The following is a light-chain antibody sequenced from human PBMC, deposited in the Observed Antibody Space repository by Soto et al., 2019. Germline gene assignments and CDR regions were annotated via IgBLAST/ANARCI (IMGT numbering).Light chain of an antibody. CDR1: QSFLYSSNIKNY. J-gene: IGKJ2*01. CDR3: QQYYSTPRT. CDR2: WAS. V-gene: IGKV4-1*01. Sequence: DIVMTQSPDSRVVALGVRATINCKSTQSFLYSSNIKNYLAWYEQKRGQPPKLLIYWASTGESGVPDRFSGSGSGKDFTLTISSLQAEDVAVYSCQQYYSTPRTFGQGTKLEIK.